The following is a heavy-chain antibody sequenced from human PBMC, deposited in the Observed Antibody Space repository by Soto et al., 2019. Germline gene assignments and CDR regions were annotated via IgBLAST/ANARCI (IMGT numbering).Heavy chain of an antibody. CDR2: IYTSGST. V-gene: IGHV4-4*07. J-gene: IGHJ6*02. D-gene: IGHD3-9*01. Sequence: QVQLQESGPGLVKPSETLSLTCTVSGGSISSYYWSWIRQPAGKGLEWIGRIYTSGSTNYNPSLKSRVTMSVDTSKNQFSLKLSSVTAADTAVYYCARETYDILTGYYNYYYGMDVWGQGTTVTVSS. CDR3: ARETYDILTGYYNYYYGMDV. CDR1: GGSISSYY.